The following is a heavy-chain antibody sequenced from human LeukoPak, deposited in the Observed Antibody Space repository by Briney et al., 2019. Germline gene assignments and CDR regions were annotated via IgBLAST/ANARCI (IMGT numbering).Heavy chain of an antibody. Sequence: GESLKISCKGSGYSFTRYWIGWVRQMPGKGLEWMGIIYPSDSDTRYSPSFQGQVTISVDKSISTAYLQWSSLKASDTAMYYCAYCSGSYYYYFDYWGQGTLVTVSS. CDR2: IYPSDSDT. CDR1: GYSFTRYW. D-gene: IGHD3-10*01. V-gene: IGHV5-51*01. J-gene: IGHJ4*02. CDR3: AYCSGSYYYYFDY.